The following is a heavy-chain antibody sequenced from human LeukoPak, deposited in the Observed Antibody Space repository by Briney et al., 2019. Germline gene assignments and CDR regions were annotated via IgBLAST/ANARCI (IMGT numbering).Heavy chain of an antibody. D-gene: IGHD6-13*01. J-gene: IGHJ4*02. Sequence: GGSLRLSCAASGFTFSSYSMNWVRQAPGKGLEWVPCISSSSSYIHYADSVKGRFTISRDNAKNSLYLQMNRLRAEDTAVYYCARGGIAAAVLLGYWGQGTLVTVSS. CDR2: ISSSSSYI. CDR1: GFTFSSYS. CDR3: ARGGIAAAVLLGY. V-gene: IGHV3-21*01.